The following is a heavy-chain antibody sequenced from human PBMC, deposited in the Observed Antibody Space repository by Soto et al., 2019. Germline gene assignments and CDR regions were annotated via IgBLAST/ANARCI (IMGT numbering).Heavy chain of an antibody. D-gene: IGHD3-22*01. CDR1: GFTFSSYG. CDR2: IWYDGSNK. CDR3: ARDPPSYYDSSGYVLDY. Sequence: QVQLVESGGGVVQPGRSLRLSCAASGFTFSSYGMHWVRQAPGKGLEWVAVIWYDGSNKYYADSVKGRFTISRDNSKNTLYLQMYSLRAEDTAVYYCARDPPSYYDSSGYVLDYWGQGTLVTVSS. J-gene: IGHJ4*02. V-gene: IGHV3-33*01.